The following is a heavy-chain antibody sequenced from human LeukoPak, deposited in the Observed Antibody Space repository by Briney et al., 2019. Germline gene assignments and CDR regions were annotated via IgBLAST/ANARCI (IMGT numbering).Heavy chain of an antibody. CDR2: VRSKAYGGTT. J-gene: IGHJ6*02. Sequence: GGSLRLSCTASGFTFGDYAMSWFRQAPGKGLEWVGFVRSKAYGGTTEYAASVKGRFTISRDDSKSIAYLQMNSLKTEGTAVYYCTRGDPGYYYYYGMDVWGQGTTVTVSS. D-gene: IGHD5-24*01. CDR3: TRGDPGYYYYYGMDV. V-gene: IGHV3-49*03. CDR1: GFTFGDYA.